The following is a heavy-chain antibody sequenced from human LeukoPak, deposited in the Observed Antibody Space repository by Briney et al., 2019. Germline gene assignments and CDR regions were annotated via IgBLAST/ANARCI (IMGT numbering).Heavy chain of an antibody. J-gene: IGHJ4*02. V-gene: IGHV3-30*02. CDR1: GFTFSSYW. Sequence: GGSLRLSCAASGFTFSSYWMSWVRQAPGKGLEWVSFIRYDGTKEYYADSVKGRFTISRDNSKNTMYLQMNSLRGEDTAVYYCARDTNWSLGYWGQGTLVTVSS. CDR3: ARDTNWSLGY. CDR2: IRYDGTKE. D-gene: IGHD2-8*01.